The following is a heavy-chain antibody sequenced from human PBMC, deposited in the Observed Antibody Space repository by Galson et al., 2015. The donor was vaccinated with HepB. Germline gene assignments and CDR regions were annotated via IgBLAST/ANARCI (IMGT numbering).Heavy chain of an antibody. V-gene: IGHV5-51*01. Sequence: QSGAEVKKPGESLKISCKGSGYSFTSYWIGWVRQMPGKGLEWMGIIYPGDSDTRYSPSFQGQVTISADKSISTAYLQWSSLKASDTAMYYCARQCGVTGVRGVTHAFDIWGQGTMVTVSS. CDR2: IYPGDSDT. CDR1: GYSFTSYW. D-gene: IGHD3-10*02. J-gene: IGHJ3*02. CDR3: ARQCGVTGVRGVTHAFDI.